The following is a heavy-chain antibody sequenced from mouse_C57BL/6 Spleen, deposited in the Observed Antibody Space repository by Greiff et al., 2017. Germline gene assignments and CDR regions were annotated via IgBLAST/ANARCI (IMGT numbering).Heavy chain of an antibody. V-gene: IGHV5-17*01. CDR2: ISRGSSTI. J-gene: IGHJ2*01. D-gene: IGHD2-1*01. CDR3: ARKNYGNYFDY. CDR1: GFTFSDYG. Sequence: EVKLVESGGGLVKPGGSLKLSCAASGFTFSDYGMHWVRQAPEKGLEWVAYISRGSSTIYYADTVKGRVTISRDNAKNTLFLQMTSLRSEDTAMYYCARKNYGNYFDYWGQGTTLTVSS.